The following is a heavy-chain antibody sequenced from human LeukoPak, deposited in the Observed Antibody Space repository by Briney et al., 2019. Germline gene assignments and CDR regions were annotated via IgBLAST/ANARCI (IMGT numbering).Heavy chain of an antibody. V-gene: IGHV4-4*07. J-gene: IGHJ6*02. CDR3: AREGEDLRFLEWLPRDGMDV. Sequence: PSETLSLTCTVSGGSISSYYWSWIRQPAGKGLEWIGRIYTSGSTNYNPSLKSRVTMSVDTSENQFSLKLSSVTAADTAVYYCAREGEDLRFLEWLPRDGMDVWGQGTTVTVSS. D-gene: IGHD3-3*01. CDR2: IYTSGST. CDR1: GGSISSYY.